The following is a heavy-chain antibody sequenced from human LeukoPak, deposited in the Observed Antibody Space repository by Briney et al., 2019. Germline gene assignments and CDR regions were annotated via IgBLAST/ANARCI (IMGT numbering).Heavy chain of an antibody. CDR3: AKDEAYYYDSSGYFVVDY. CDR2: ISGSGGST. CDR1: GFTVSSNY. D-gene: IGHD3-22*01. Sequence: PGGSLRLSCAASGFTVSSNYMSWVRQAPGKGLEWVSAISGSGGSTYYADSVKGRFTISRDNSKNTLYLQMNSLRAEDTAVYYCAKDEAYYYDSSGYFVVDYWGQGTLVTVSS. J-gene: IGHJ4*02. V-gene: IGHV3-23*01.